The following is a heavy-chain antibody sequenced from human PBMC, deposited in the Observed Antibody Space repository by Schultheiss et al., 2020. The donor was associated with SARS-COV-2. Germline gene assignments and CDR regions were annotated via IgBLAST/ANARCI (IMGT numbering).Heavy chain of an antibody. V-gene: IGHV3-23*01. CDR1: GFGFSRNA. D-gene: IGHD2-2*02. Sequence: GGSLRLSCAASGFGFSRNAMSWVRQAPGKGLEWVSVITTTGDNTYYADSVKGRFTISRDNAKNSLYLQMNSLRAEDTAVYYCARTLPQYCVSCDSDYYYYMDVWGKGTTVTVSS. J-gene: IGHJ6*03. CDR3: ARTLPQYCVSCDSDYYYYMDV. CDR2: ITTTGDNT.